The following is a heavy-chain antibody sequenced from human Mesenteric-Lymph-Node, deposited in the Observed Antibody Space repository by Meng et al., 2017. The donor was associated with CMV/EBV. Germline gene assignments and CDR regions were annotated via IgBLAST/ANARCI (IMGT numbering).Heavy chain of an antibody. CDR1: GFNFRVYW. Sequence: GGSLRLSCAASGFNFRVYWMSWVRQAPGKGLEWVANVKSDGSEKWYVDSAKGRFAISKDNVQNSLFLQMNSLRVEDTAVYFCVRDYYGYFDFWGQGTPVTVSS. D-gene: IGHD3-10*01. CDR3: VRDYYGYFDF. V-gene: IGHV3-7*01. CDR2: VKSDGSEK. J-gene: IGHJ4*02.